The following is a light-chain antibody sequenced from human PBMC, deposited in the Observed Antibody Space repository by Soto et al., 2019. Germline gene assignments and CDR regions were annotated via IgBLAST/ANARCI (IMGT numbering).Light chain of an antibody. V-gene: IGLV1-44*01. J-gene: IGLJ1*01. CDR2: SNN. Sequence: QSVLTQPPSASGTPWQRVTISCSGSSSNIGSNTVNWYQQLPGTAPKLLIYSNNQRPSGVPDRFSGSKPGTSASLAISGLQSEDEADYYCAAWDDSRNGYVFGTGTKVTVL. CDR1: SSNIGSNT. CDR3: AAWDDSRNGYV.